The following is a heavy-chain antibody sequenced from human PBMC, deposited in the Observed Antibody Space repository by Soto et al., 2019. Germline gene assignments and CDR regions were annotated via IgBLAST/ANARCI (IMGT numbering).Heavy chain of an antibody. CDR2: ISSYNGNT. D-gene: IGHD6-6*01. CDR3: ARDRPTSSIRARDYYYAMDV. CDR1: GYTFITYG. V-gene: IGHV1-18*01. J-gene: IGHJ6*02. Sequence: ASVKVSCKASGYTFITYGISWVRQAPGQGLEWMGWISSYNGNTNYAQKLQGRVNMTTDTSTTTAYMELRSLRSDDTAVYYCARDRPTSSIRARDYYYAMDVWG.